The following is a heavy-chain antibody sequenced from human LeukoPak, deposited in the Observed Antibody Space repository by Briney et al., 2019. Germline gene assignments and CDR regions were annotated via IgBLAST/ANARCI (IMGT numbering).Heavy chain of an antibody. CDR2: IYYSGST. D-gene: IGHD6-19*01. CDR1: GGSISSYY. J-gene: IGHJ4*02. Sequence: SETPSLTCTVSGGSISSYYWSWIRQPPGKGLEWIGYIYYSGSTNYNPSLKSRVTISVDTSKNQFSLKLSSVTAADTAVYYCARDGGWYVFDYWGQGTLVTVSS. CDR3: ARDGGWYVFDY. V-gene: IGHV4-59*12.